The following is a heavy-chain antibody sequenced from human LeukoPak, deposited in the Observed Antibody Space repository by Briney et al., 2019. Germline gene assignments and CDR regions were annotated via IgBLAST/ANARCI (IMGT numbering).Heavy chain of an antibody. Sequence: PSETLSLTCTVSGDSISSSSFYWGWIRQPPGKELEWSGSIYYSGSTYYNPSLNSRVTISVDTSKNQFSLKLSSVTAADTAVYYCARDYLGGNPDAFDIWSQGTMVTVSS. D-gene: IGHD4-23*01. CDR1: GDSISSSSFY. CDR3: ARDYLGGNPDAFDI. V-gene: IGHV4-39*07. CDR2: IYYSGST. J-gene: IGHJ3*02.